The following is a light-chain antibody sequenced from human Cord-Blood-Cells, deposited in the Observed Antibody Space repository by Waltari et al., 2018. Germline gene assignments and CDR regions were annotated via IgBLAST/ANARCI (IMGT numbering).Light chain of an antibody. J-gene: IGKJ1*01. CDR2: DAS. CDR1: QSVRSY. CDR3: QQRSNWPWT. Sequence: DIVLTQSPATLSLSPGERATLPCRASQSVRSYLAWYQQKPGQAPRPLIYDASNRATGIPARFSGSGSGTDFTLTISSLEPEDFAVYYCQQRSNWPWTFGQGTKVEIK. V-gene: IGKV3-11*01.